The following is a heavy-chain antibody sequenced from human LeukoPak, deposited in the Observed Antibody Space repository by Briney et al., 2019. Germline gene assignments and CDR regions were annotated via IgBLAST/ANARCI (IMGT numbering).Heavy chain of an antibody. CDR2: IYYSGST. CDR1: GGSLSSTSYY. J-gene: IGHJ4*02. V-gene: IGHV4-39*01. CDR3: ARLAIYSSGEDY. D-gene: IGHD6-19*01. Sequence: SETLSLTCTVSGGSLSSTSYYWGWIRQPPGKGLEWIGSIYYSGSTYYNPSLKSRITISVDTSKNQFSLKLSSVTAADTAVYYCARLAIYSSGEDYWGQGTLVTVSS.